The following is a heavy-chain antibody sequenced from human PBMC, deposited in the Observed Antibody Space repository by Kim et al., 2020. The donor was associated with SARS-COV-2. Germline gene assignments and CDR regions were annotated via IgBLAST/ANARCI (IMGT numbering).Heavy chain of an antibody. D-gene: IGHD6-13*01. CDR2: AYYSRNT. CDR3: TSRRRYSSSLYVAFYY. CDR1: GGSLSSCSYY. J-gene: IGHJ6*01. Sequence: SETLSLTCTVSGGSLSSCSYYWGWIRQPPGKGLEWIGTAYYSRNTYSTPYLKSRVTISAATSKNHFSLKPGTVTAADTAVYSCTSRRRYSSSLYVAFYY. V-gene: IGHV4-39*02.